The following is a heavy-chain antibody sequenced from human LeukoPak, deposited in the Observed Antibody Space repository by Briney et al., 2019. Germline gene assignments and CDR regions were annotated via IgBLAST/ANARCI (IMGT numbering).Heavy chain of an antibody. J-gene: IGHJ4*02. CDR2: IYYSGST. Sequence: SETLSLTCTVSGGSISSYYWSWIRQPPGKGLEWIGYIYYSGSTNYNPSLKSRDTISVDTSKNQFSLKLSSVTAADTAVYYCARVSYGYFDYWGQGTLVTVSS. D-gene: IGHD3-16*01. CDR1: GGSISSYY. CDR3: ARVSYGYFDY. V-gene: IGHV4-59*01.